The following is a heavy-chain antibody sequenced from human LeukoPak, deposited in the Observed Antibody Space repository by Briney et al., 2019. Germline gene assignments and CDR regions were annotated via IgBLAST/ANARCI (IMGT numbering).Heavy chain of an antibody. CDR1: GGSISSSSCY. CDR3: ARLYNDPGTLTYFDY. Sequence: PSETLSLTCTVSGGSISSSSCYWGWIRQPPGKGLEWIGSIYYSGSTYYNPSLKSRVTISVDTSKNQFSLKLSSVTAADTAVYYCARLYNDPGTLTYFDYWGQGTLVTVSS. J-gene: IGHJ4*02. D-gene: IGHD1-14*01. V-gene: IGHV4-39*01. CDR2: IYYSGST.